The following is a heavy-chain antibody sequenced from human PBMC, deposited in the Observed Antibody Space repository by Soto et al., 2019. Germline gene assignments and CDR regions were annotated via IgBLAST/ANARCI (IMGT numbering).Heavy chain of an antibody. D-gene: IGHD3-10*01. Sequence: PSETLSLTCTVSGGSISSGGYYWSWIRQHPGKGLEWIGYIYYSGSTYYNPSLKSRVTISVDTSKNQFSLKLSSVTAADTAVYYCARVNVLLWFGELLYWFDPWGQGTLVTVSS. V-gene: IGHV4-31*03. CDR3: ARVNVLLWFGELLYWFDP. CDR2: IYYSGST. J-gene: IGHJ5*02. CDR1: GGSISSGGYY.